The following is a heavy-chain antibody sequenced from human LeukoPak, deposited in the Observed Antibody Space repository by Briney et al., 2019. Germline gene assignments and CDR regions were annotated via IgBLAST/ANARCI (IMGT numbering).Heavy chain of an antibody. CDR2: FYSGGST. Sequence: GGSPRLSCAASGFSVSDNYVSWVRQAPGKGLEWVSVFYSGGSTHYADSVKGRFTISGDNSKNTVYLQMNSLRAEDTAVYYCATSNKDYFDYWGQGTLVTVSP. J-gene: IGHJ4*02. D-gene: IGHD2/OR15-2a*01. V-gene: IGHV3-53*01. CDR3: ATSNKDYFDY. CDR1: GFSVSDNY.